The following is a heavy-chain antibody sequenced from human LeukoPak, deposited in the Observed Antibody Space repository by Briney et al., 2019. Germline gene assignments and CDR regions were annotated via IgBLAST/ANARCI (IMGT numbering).Heavy chain of an antibody. J-gene: IGHJ4*02. Sequence: GGSLRLSCAASGFTFSSYSMNWVRQAPGKGLEWVSSISSSSSYIYYADSVKGRFTISRDNAKNSLYLQMNSLRAGDTAVYYCAREKASTTGTTDYDYWGQGTLVTVSS. V-gene: IGHV3-21*01. D-gene: IGHD1-1*01. CDR1: GFTFSSYS. CDR2: ISSSSSYI. CDR3: AREKASTTGTTDYDY.